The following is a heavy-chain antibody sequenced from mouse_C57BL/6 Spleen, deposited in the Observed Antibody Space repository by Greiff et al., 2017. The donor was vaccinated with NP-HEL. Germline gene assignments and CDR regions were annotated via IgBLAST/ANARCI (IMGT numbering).Heavy chain of an antibody. Sequence: QVQLKESGPELVKPGASVKISYKASGYAFSSSWMNWVKQRPGKGLEWIGRIYPGDGDTNYNGKFKGKATLTADKSSSTAYMQLSSLTSEDSAVYFCARLDFRGYFDVWGTGTTVTVSS. CDR2: IYPGDGDT. CDR1: GYAFSSSW. V-gene: IGHV1-82*01. CDR3: ARLDFRGYFDV. J-gene: IGHJ1*03.